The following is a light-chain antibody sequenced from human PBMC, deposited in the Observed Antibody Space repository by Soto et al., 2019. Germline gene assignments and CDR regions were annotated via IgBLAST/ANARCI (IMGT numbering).Light chain of an antibody. V-gene: IGKV3-15*01. J-gene: IGKJ5*01. CDR2: GAS. CDR3: QHYNNWPPIT. Sequence: EIVLTQSPGTLSLSPGERATLSCRASQSVRSNLAWYQQEPGQAPRLLIYGASTRATGIPARFSGSGSGTEFTLTISSLQSEDFAVYYCQHYNNWPPITFGQGTRLEIK. CDR1: QSVRSN.